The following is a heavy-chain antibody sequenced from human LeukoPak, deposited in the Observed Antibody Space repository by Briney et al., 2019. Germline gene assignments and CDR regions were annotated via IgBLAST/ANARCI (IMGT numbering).Heavy chain of an antibody. CDR3: ARDRSISAAGDTY. J-gene: IGHJ4*02. D-gene: IGHD6-13*01. V-gene: IGHV3-74*01. Sequence: GGSLRLSCAASGFTFSGYWMHWVRQAPGKGLVWVSHINIDGRSTTYADSVKGRLTISRDNDKDTLYLQMNSLRAEDRAVYYCARDRSISAAGDTYWGQGTLVTVSS. CDR1: GFTFSGYW. CDR2: INIDGRST.